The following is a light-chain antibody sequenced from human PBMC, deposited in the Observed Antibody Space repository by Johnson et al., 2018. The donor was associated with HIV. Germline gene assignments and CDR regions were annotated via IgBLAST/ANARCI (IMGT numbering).Light chain of an antibody. V-gene: IGLV1-51*02. J-gene: IGLJ1*01. CDR1: SSNIGNNY. CDR3: GTWDASLSTGGV. Sequence: QSVLTQPPSVSAAPGQKVTISCSGSSSNIGNNYVSWYQQLPGTAPKLLIYENNKRTSGIPDRFYGSKSGTSATLGITGLQTGDEADYYCGTWDASLSTGGVFGAGTKVTFL. CDR2: ENN.